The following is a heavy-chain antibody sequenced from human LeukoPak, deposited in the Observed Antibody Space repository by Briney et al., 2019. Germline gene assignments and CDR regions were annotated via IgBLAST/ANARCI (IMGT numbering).Heavy chain of an antibody. J-gene: IGHJ4*02. Sequence: ASVKVSCKASGYTFTGYYMHWVRQAPGQGLEWMGWINPNSGGTNYAQKFQGRVTMTRDTSISTAYMELSRLRSDDTAVYYCEVVTTNSHYFDYWGQGTLVTVSS. CDR1: GYTFTGYY. V-gene: IGHV1-2*02. D-gene: IGHD4-11*01. CDR2: INPNSGGT. CDR3: EVVTTNSHYFDY.